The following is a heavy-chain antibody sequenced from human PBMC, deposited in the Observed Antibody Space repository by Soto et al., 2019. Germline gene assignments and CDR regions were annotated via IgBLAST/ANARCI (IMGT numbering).Heavy chain of an antibody. CDR1: GYTFTSYA. CDR2: INAGNGNT. CDR3: ARDLLFPIYDSSCYYHLSTSPFDF. D-gene: IGHD3-22*01. V-gene: IGHV1-3*01. J-gene: IGHJ4*02. Sequence: ASVKVSCKASGYTFTSYAMHWVRQAPGQRLEWMGWINAGNGNTKYSQKFQGRVTITRDTSASTAYMELSSLRSEDTAVYYCARDLLFPIYDSSCYYHLSTSPFDFWGQGTLGTLCS.